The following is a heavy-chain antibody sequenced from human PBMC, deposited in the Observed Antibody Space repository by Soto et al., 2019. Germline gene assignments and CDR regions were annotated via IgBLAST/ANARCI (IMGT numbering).Heavy chain of an antibody. D-gene: IGHD5-12*01. Sequence: PGGSLRLSCAASGFTVSSSLMSWVRQAPGKGLEWVSLIYSGGSTYYADSVKGRFTISRDNSKNTLHLQMNSLRAEDTAVYYCAIRRGYSGYDSAFDIWGQGTMVTVSS. CDR1: GFTVSSSL. CDR3: AIRRGYSGYDSAFDI. J-gene: IGHJ3*02. CDR2: IYSGGST. V-gene: IGHV3-53*01.